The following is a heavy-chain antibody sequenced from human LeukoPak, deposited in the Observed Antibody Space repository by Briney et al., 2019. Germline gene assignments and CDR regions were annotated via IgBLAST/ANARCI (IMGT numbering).Heavy chain of an antibody. J-gene: IGHJ1*01. V-gene: IGHV3-30-3*01. CDR3: ARDSVKLPGISYFDN. CDR2: ISYDGTKI. D-gene: IGHD3-3*02. CDR1: GFSFSTHK. Sequence: GGSLRLSRAASGFSFSTHKMNWVRQAPATGLEWVAVISYDGTKIYYADSAKGRFTISRDNSKNMVYLQMNSLRAEDTALYYCARDSVKLPGISYFDNWGEDTLVTLP.